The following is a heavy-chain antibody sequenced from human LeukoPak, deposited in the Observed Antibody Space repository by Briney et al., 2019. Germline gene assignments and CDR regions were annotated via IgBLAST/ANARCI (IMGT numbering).Heavy chain of an antibody. V-gene: IGHV1-69*13. CDR1: GGTFSSYA. CDR3: ARVPSLFGVGATDYFDY. D-gene: IGHD1-26*01. J-gene: IGHJ4*02. Sequence: ASVKVSCKASGGTFSSYAISWVRQAPGQGLEWMGGIIPIFGTANYAQKFQGRVTITADESTSTAYMGLSSLRSEDTAVYYCARVPSLFGVGATDYFDYWGQGTLVTVSS. CDR2: IIPIFGTA.